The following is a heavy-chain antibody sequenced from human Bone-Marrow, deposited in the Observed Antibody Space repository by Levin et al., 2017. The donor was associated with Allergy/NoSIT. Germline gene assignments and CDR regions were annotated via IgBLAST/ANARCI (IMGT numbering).Heavy chain of an antibody. D-gene: IGHD3-10*02. Sequence: PGGSLRLSCAASGFIFKNYRMSWVRQAPGNGLEWVANIDQDGSQDYYMGSVKGRFTISRDDAKNSLYLQMNSLRAEDTALYYCARIKVEDIHVIDYWGQGTLVTVSS. J-gene: IGHJ4*02. CDR3: ARIKVEDIHVIDY. V-gene: IGHV3-7*04. CDR2: IDQDGSQD. CDR1: GFIFKNYR.